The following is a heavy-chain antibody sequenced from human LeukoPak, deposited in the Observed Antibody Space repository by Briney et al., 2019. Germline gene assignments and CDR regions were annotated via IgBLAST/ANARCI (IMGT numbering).Heavy chain of an antibody. J-gene: IGHJ4*02. CDR3: ARGQDQLPLDY. CDR1: GYTFTSYA. CDR2: IIPIFGTA. Sequence: SVKVSCKASGYTFTSYAMHWVRQAPGQRLEWMGGIIPIFGTANYAQKFQGRVTITADESTSTAYMELNSLRSEDTAVYYCARGQDQLPLDYWGQGTLVTVSS. V-gene: IGHV1-69*13. D-gene: IGHD2-2*01.